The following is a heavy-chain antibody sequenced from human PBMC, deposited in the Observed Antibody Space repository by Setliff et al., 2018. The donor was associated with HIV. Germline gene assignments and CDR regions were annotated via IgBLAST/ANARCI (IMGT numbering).Heavy chain of an antibody. CDR3: ARGLSFYDPGGFDY. CDR2: INHSGGT. Sequence: SETLSLTCAVYGRSFSGYYWNWIRQSPGKGLEWIGEINHSGGTNCNPSLKSRVTMSIDTSKNLFSLKLSSVTAADTAVYYCARGLSFYDPGGFDYWGQGTLVTVSS. J-gene: IGHJ4*02. V-gene: IGHV4-34*01. D-gene: IGHD3-22*01. CDR1: GRSFSGYY.